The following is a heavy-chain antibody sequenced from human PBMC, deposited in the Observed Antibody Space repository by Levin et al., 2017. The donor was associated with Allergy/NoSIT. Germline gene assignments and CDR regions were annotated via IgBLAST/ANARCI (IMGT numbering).Heavy chain of an antibody. V-gene: IGHV1-24*01. CDR3: ATGGQGDAFDI. CDR2: FDPEDGET. Sequence: GGSLRLSCKVSGYTLTELSMHWVRQAPGKGLEWMGGFDPEDGETIYAQKFQGRVTMTEDTSTDTAYMELSSLRSEDTAVYYCATGGQGDAFDIWGQGTMVTVSS. CDR1: GYTLTELS. J-gene: IGHJ3*02.